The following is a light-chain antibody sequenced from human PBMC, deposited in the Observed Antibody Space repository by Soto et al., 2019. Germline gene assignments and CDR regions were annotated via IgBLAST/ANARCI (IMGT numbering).Light chain of an antibody. J-gene: IGKJ1*01. Sequence: DIQMTQSPSTLSASVGDRVTVTCRASQSISSWLAWYQQKPGKAPKFLIYDASTLESGVPPRFRGSGSGTEFTLTISSLQPDDLATYYCQQYKTYSGTFGQGTKVDIK. CDR1: QSISSW. V-gene: IGKV1-5*01. CDR2: DAS. CDR3: QQYKTYSGT.